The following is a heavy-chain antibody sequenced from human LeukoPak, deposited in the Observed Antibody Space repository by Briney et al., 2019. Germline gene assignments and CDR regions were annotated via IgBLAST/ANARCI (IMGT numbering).Heavy chain of an antibody. Sequence: GGSLRLSCAASGFTFSRYAMSWVRQAPGKGLEWVSAISGSGGSTYYADSVKGRFTISRDNSKNTLYLQMNSLRAEDTAVYYCAKAKEIAVAGYPLDYWGQGTLVTVSS. CDR1: GFTFSRYA. D-gene: IGHD6-19*01. CDR3: AKAKEIAVAGYPLDY. V-gene: IGHV3-23*01. CDR2: ISGSGGST. J-gene: IGHJ4*02.